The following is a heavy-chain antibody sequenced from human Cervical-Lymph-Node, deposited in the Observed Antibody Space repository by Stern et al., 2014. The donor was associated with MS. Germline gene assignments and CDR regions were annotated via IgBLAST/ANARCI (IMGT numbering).Heavy chain of an antibody. D-gene: IGHD2-2*02. Sequence: EVQLVQSGAEVKKPGQSLKISCKGSGYSFTNSWIGWVRQMPGKGLELMGIISPVDSATRYSPSFPGQVTISCDKPITPAYVQWTSLEASDTAMYYCSRQGCATTSCHTIDSWGQGTLITVSS. V-gene: IGHV5-51*04. CDR2: ISPVDSAT. J-gene: IGHJ4*02. CDR3: SRQGCATTSCHTIDS. CDR1: GYSFTNSW.